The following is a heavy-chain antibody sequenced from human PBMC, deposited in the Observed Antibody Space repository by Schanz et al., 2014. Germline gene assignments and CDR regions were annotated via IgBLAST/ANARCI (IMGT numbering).Heavy chain of an antibody. Sequence: EVHLVESGGGLVQPGGSLRLSCAASGITFSSHSFNWVRQAPGKGLEWISYITYNGGTIYYADSVKGRFTISRDNAKNSLFLQMSSLRAEDTAVYYCAKSQGSSFDSWGQGTLVTVSS. V-gene: IGHV3-48*01. J-gene: IGHJ4*02. CDR2: ITYNGGTI. CDR3: AKSQGSSFDS. CDR1: GITFSSHS. D-gene: IGHD6-13*01.